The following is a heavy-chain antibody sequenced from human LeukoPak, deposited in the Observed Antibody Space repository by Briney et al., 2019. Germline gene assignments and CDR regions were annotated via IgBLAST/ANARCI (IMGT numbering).Heavy chain of an antibody. V-gene: IGHV4-31*03. D-gene: IGHD2-8*01. J-gene: IGHJ6*02. CDR3: ARDHPPSGVYYYYYGMDV. Sequence: SETLSLTCTVSGGSISSGGYYWSWIRQHPGKGLGWIGYIYYSGSTYYNPSLKSRVTISVDTSKNQFSLKLSSVTAADTAVYYCARDHPPSGVYYYYYGMDVWGQGTTVTVSS. CDR1: GGSISSGGYY. CDR2: IYYSGST.